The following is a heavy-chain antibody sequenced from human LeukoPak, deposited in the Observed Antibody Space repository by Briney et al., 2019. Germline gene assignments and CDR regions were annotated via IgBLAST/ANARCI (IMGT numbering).Heavy chain of an antibody. CDR3: ARGKRTGRYYYYGMDV. V-gene: IGHV1-8*01. CDR2: MNPNSGNT. CDR1: GYTFTSYD. J-gene: IGHJ6*02. Sequence: ASVKVSCKASGYTFTSYDINWVRQATGQGLEWMGWMNPNSGNTGYAQKFQGRVTMTRNTSISTAYMELRSLRSEDTAVYYCARGKRTGRYYYYGMDVWGQGTTVTVSS. D-gene: IGHD4-17*01.